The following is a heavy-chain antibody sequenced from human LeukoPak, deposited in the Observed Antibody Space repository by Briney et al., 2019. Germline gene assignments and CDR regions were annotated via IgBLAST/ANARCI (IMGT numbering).Heavy chain of an antibody. J-gene: IGHJ4*02. CDR3: AINGGGDSGYGNFDY. D-gene: IGHD5-12*01. Sequence: PGRSLRLSCGVSGFTFDDYAMHWVRQVPGKGLGWVSGINWNSDGIGYADSVKGRFTTSGDNAKNSLYLQMNSLRAEDTAFYYCAINGGGDSGYGNFDYWGQGTLVTVSS. CDR1: GFTFDDYA. V-gene: IGHV3-9*01. CDR2: INWNSDGI.